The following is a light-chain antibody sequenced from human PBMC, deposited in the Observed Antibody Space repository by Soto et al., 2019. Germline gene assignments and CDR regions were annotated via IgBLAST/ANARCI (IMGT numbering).Light chain of an antibody. CDR3: QQYASSPLP. Sequence: EIVLTQSPGTLSVSPGERATLSCRASQSVGRNYLAWYQQKPGQAPRLLIYDASSRATGIPDRFSGSGSGTDFTLTISRLEPEDFAVYYWQQYASSPLPFGGGTKVETK. CDR2: DAS. J-gene: IGKJ4*01. CDR1: QSVGRNY. V-gene: IGKV3-20*01.